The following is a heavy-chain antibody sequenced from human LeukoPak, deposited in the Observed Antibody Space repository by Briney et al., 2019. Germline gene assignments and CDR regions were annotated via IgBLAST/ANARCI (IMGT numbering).Heavy chain of an antibody. CDR2: ISHHGSDE. V-gene: IGHV3-30*14. J-gene: IGHJ4*02. Sequence: GGSLRLSCEASGFTFSTYPMHWVRQAPDKGLEWVAMISHHGSDEYYADSVKGRFTISRDNSKNTLYLQMNNPRVEDTAIYYCARVHDTTGYYHYFDSWGQGTLVTVSS. CDR1: GFTFSTYP. CDR3: ARVHDTTGYYHYFDS. D-gene: IGHD3-9*01.